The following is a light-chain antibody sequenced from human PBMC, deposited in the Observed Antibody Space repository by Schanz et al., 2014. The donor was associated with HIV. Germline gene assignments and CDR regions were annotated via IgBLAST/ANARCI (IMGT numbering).Light chain of an antibody. CDR2: GAS. J-gene: IGKJ2*01. CDR1: QSVNTN. CDR3: LQYDDWPGT. V-gene: IGKV3-15*01. Sequence: EIVMTQSPATLSVSPGERATLSCRASQSVNTNLAWYQQKPGQAPRLLVYGASTRAAGVPARFSGSGSGTDFTLTISSLQSEDFAIYYCLQYDDWPGTFGQGTKLEIK.